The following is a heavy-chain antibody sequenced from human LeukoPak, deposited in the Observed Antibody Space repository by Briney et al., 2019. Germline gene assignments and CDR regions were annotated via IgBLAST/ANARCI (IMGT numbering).Heavy chain of an antibody. CDR3: ARVGSSWYPIPY. V-gene: IGHV3-21*01. CDR2: ISSSSSYI. D-gene: IGHD6-13*01. J-gene: IGHJ4*02. Sequence: GGSLRLSCAASGFTFSSYSINWVRQAPGKGLEWVSSISSSSSYIYYADSVKGRFTISRDNAKNSLYLQMNSLRAEDTAVYYCARVGSSWYPIPYWGQGTLVTVSS. CDR1: GFTFSSYS.